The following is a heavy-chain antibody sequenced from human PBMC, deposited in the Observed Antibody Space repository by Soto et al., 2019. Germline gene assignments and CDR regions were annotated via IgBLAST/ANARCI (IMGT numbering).Heavy chain of an antibody. CDR2: ISVVNGNT. V-gene: IGHV1-18*04. Sequence: QVQLVQSGETVKEPGASMKVSCAASGYTFTRHGFSWVRQAPGQGLEWLGWISVVNGNTQFAEGFHGRLTLTTDTSTTTAPMELRSLTSDDTATYYRVRETGPYNYHYDAFDLWGQGTVVTVSS. CDR1: GYTFTRHG. CDR3: VRETGPYNYHYDAFDL. J-gene: IGHJ3*01. D-gene: IGHD1-20*01.